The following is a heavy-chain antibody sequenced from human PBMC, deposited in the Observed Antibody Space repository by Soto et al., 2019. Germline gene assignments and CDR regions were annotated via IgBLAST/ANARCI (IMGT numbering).Heavy chain of an antibody. J-gene: IGHJ4*02. D-gene: IGHD5-18*01. CDR3: ATMGTPATGLYYFDY. Sequence: SETLALTCTVSGGSISSGNYYWSWIRQPPGKGLEWIGFISYSGSTYYSLSLKSRVTISVDTSKNQFSLNLSFVTAADTAVYYCATMGTPATGLYYFDYWGQGTLVTVSS. CDR2: ISYSGST. CDR1: GGSISSGNYY. V-gene: IGHV4-30-4*01.